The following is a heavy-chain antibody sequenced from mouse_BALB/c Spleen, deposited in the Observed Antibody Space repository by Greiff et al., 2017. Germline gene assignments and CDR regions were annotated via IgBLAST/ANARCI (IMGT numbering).Heavy chain of an antibody. J-gene: IGHJ1*01. Sequence: EVLLVESGGGLVQPGGSRKLSCAASGFTFSSFGMHWVRQAPEKGLEWVAYISSGSSTIYYADTVKGRFTISRDNPKNTLFLQMTSLRSEDTAMYYCARTGNGYWYLDVWGAGTTVTVSS. V-gene: IGHV5-17*02. CDR2: ISSGSSTI. CDR3: ARTGNGYWYLDV. CDR1: GFTFSSFG.